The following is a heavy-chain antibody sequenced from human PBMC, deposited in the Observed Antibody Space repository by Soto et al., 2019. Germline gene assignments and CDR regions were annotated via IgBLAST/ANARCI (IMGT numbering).Heavy chain of an antibody. CDR1: GFTFSSYA. CDR2: ISGSGGST. V-gene: IGHV3-23*01. CDR3: AKVRGLWVEPYCRGGSCYFDF. Sequence: GGSLRLSCAAPGFTFSSYAMSWVRQAPGKGLEWVSAISGSGGSTYYADSVKGRFTISRDNYKNTLYLQMNSLRAEDTAVYYCAKVRGLWVEPYCRGGSCYFDFWGQGTLVTVSS. D-gene: IGHD2-15*01. J-gene: IGHJ4*03.